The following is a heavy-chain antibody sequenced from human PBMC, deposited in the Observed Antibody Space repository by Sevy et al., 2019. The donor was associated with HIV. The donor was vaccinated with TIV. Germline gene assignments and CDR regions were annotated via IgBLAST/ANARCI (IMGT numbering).Heavy chain of an antibody. D-gene: IGHD3-22*01. CDR1: GGSFSGYY. CDR3: ARGVLTMIVVAGYYFDY. V-gene: IGHV4-34*01. Sequence: SETLSLTCAVYGGSFSGYYWSWIRQPPGKGLEWIGEINHSGSTNYNPSLESRVTISVDTSKNQFSLKLSSVTAADTAVYYCARGVLTMIVVAGYYFDYWGQGTLVTVSS. CDR2: INHSGST. J-gene: IGHJ4*02.